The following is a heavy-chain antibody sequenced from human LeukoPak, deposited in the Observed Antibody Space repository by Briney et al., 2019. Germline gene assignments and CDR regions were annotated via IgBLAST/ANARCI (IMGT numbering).Heavy chain of an antibody. V-gene: IGHV4-31*03. CDR1: GGSISSGGYY. CDR2: IYYSGST. J-gene: IGHJ6*03. Sequence: PSQTLSLTCTVSGGSISSGGYYWSWIRQHPGKGLEWIGYIYYSGSTYYNPSPKSRVTISVDTSKNQFSLKLSSVTAADTAVYYCARVSVVPAAIGYYYYMDVWGKGTTVTVSS. D-gene: IGHD2-2*01. CDR3: ARVSVVPAAIGYYYYMDV.